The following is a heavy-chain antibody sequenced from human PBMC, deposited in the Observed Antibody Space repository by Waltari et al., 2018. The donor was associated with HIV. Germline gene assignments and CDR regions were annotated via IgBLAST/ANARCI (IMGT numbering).Heavy chain of an antibody. D-gene: IGHD3-3*01. CDR1: GDSITGYS. V-gene: IGHV4-59*01. CDR2: MYYSGST. CDR3: AREKPPYDLWSDSQIWGNYGLDV. J-gene: IGHJ6*02. Sequence: QVQLQESGPGLVKPSETLSLPCSVTGDSITGYSWTWIRQPLGKGLEWIGSMYYSGSTQYNPSLKSRVTMSLDTSRRQVSLMLTSVTAADTAIFYCAREKPPYDLWSDSQIWGNYGLDVWGPGTTVIVSS.